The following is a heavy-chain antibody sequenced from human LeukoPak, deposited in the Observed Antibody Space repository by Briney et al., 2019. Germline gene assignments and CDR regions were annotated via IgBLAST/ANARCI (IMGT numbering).Heavy chain of an antibody. CDR1: GFTFSSYA. CDR2: ISNSGCRT. CDR3: AKIGFTTTVITPGTVW. V-gene: IGHV3-23*01. D-gene: IGHD4-23*01. Sequence: PGGSLRLSCAASGFTFSSYAMTWVRQAPGKGLEWVSAISNSGCRTHYADSVKGRFTISRDNSKSTLYLQMSSLRAEDTAVYYCAKIGFTTTVITPGTVWWGQGTLVTVSS. J-gene: IGHJ4*02.